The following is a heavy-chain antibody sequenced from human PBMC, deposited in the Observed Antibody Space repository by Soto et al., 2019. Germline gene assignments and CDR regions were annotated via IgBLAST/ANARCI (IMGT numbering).Heavy chain of an antibody. V-gene: IGHV3-48*01. CDR3: ARDAGADWSPGAFDI. J-gene: IGHJ3*02. CDR2: ISSSSSTI. D-gene: IGHD3-9*01. CDR1: GFTFSSYS. Sequence: GGSLRLSCAAYGFTFSSYSMKWVRQAPGKGLEWVSYISSSSSTIYYADSVKGRFTISRDNAKNSLYLQMNSLRAEDTAVYYCARDAGADWSPGAFDIWGQGTMVTVSS.